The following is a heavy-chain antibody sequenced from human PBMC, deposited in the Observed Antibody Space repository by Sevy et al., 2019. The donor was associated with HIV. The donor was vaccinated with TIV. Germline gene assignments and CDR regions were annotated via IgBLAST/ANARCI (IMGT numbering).Heavy chain of an antibody. CDR2: IKQDGSEK. CDR1: GFTFSSYW. Sequence: GGSLRLSCAASGFTFSSYWMSWVRQAPGKGLEWVANIKQDGSEKYYVDSVKGRFTVSRDNAKNSLYLQMNSLRAEDTAVYYCARDPFGAAGNWFDPWGQGTLVTVSS. V-gene: IGHV3-7*01. CDR3: ARDPFGAAGNWFDP. D-gene: IGHD3-16*01. J-gene: IGHJ5*02.